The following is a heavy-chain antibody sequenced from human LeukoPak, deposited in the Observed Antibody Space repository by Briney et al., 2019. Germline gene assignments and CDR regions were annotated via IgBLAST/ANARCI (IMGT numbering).Heavy chain of an antibody. CDR1: GYTFTGYY. CDR3: ARGGGSGYPHDY. J-gene: IGHJ4*02. D-gene: IGHD3-22*01. Sequence: ASVKVSCKASGYTFTGYYMHWVRQARGQGLEWMGWINPNSGGTNYAQKFQGRVTMTRDTSISTAPLELSRLRSDDTAVYYCARGGGSGYPHDYWGQGTLVTVSS. V-gene: IGHV1-2*02. CDR2: INPNSGGT.